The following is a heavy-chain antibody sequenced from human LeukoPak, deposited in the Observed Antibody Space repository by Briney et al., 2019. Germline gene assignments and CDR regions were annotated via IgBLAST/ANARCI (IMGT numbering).Heavy chain of an antibody. CDR3: ARHGIGAGSGTNFDY. J-gene: IGHJ4*02. CDR2: INHSGST. D-gene: IGHD3-10*01. Sequence: SETLSLTCAVYGGSFSGYYWSWIRQPPGKGLEWIGEINHSGSTNYNPSLKSRVTISVDTSKNQFSLKLSSVTAADTAMYYCARHGIGAGSGTNFDYWGQGTLVTVSS. CDR1: GGSFSGYY. V-gene: IGHV4-34*01.